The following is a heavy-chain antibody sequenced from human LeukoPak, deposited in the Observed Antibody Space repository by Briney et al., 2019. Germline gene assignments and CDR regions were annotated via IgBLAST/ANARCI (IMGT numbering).Heavy chain of an antibody. CDR2: IGTDGET. J-gene: IGHJ4*02. V-gene: IGHV3-13*01. D-gene: IGHD4-17*01. Sequence: PGGSLRLSCALSGFTLSSYDMLWVRPATGKGLEWVSAIGTDGETYYQSSVKDRFTISRENAKNSLYLQMNSLRAGDTAVYYCARALHDYGDFYFDYWGQGTQVTVSS. CDR1: GFTLSSYD. CDR3: ARALHDYGDFYFDY.